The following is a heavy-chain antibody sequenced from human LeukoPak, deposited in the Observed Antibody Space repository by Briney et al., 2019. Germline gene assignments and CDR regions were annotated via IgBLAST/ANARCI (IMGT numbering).Heavy chain of an antibody. CDR1: GFTFGSYT. Sequence: GGSLRLSCAASGFTFGSYTMNWVRQAPGKGLEWVSSISSSSSYIYYADSVKGRFTVSRDNAKNSLYLQMNSLRAEDTAVYYCAELGITMIGGVWGKGTTVTISS. CDR3: AELGITMIGGV. J-gene: IGHJ6*04. V-gene: IGHV3-21*01. D-gene: IGHD3-10*02. CDR2: ISSSSSYI.